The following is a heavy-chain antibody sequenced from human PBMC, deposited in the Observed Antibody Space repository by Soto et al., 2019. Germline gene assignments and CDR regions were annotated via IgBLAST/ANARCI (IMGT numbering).Heavy chain of an antibody. Sequence: QITLKESGPTLVKPTQTLTLTCTFSGFSLSTSGVGVGWIRQPPGKALEWLALIYWDDDKRYRPPLKSRLTITKDTSKKQVVLTMTNMDPVDTATYYCAHLHSYDSHAYYYEDFDYWGQGTLVTVSS. J-gene: IGHJ4*02. CDR3: AHLHSYDSHAYYYEDFDY. V-gene: IGHV2-5*02. CDR2: IYWDDDK. CDR1: GFSLSTSGVG. D-gene: IGHD3-22*01.